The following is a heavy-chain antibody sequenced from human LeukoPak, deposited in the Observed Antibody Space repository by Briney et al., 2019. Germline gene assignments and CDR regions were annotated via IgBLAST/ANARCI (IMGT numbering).Heavy chain of an antibody. CDR1: GYSFTNYW. V-gene: IGHV5-51*01. J-gene: IGHJ4*02. CDR3: ARHLNAGFDY. Sequence: GESLKISCKGSGYSFTNYWFGWVRQMPGKGLEWTGIINPSNSDIRYSPSFQGQVTISADKSINTAYLQWGSLKASDTAMYYCARHLNAGFDYWGQGTLVTVSS. CDR2: INPSNSDI.